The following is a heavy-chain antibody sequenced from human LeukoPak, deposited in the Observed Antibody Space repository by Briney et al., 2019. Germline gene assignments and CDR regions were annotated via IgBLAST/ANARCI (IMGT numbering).Heavy chain of an antibody. CDR3: ARERASGYCSGGGCYGYFDY. CDR1: GFTFSSYE. D-gene: IGHD2-15*01. CDR2: IKQDGGEK. J-gene: IGHJ4*02. Sequence: PGGSLRLSCAASGFTFSSYEMNWVRQAPGKGLEWVANIKQDGGEKYYVDSVKGRFTISRDNAKNSLYLQFNSLRAEDTAVYYCARERASGYCSGGGCYGYFDYWGQGTLVIVSS. V-gene: IGHV3-7*01.